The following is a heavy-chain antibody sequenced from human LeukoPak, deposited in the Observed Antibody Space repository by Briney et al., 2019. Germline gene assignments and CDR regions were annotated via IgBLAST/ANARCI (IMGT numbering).Heavy chain of an antibody. CDR3: ANFGCSSTSCLDY. CDR2: ISGSGDST. Sequence: PGGSLRLSCAASGFTASSNYMSWVRQAPGKGLEWVSAISGSGDSTYYADSVKGRFTISRDNSKNTLYLQMNSLRAEDTAVYYCANFGCSSTSCLDYWGQGTLVTVSS. D-gene: IGHD2-2*01. V-gene: IGHV3-23*01. CDR1: GFTASSNY. J-gene: IGHJ4*02.